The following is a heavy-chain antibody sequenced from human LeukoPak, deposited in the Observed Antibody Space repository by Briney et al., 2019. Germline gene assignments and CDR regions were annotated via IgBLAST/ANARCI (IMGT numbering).Heavy chain of an antibody. CDR3: ARDRRYSGAFDI. CDR1: GFTFSSYS. CDR2: IYSGGST. Sequence: GGSLRLSCAASGFTFSSYSMNWVRQAPGKGLEWVSVIYSGGSTYYADSVKGRFTISRDNSKNTLYLQMNSLRAEDTAVYYCARDRRYSGAFDIWGQGTMVTVSS. J-gene: IGHJ3*02. V-gene: IGHV3-66*01. D-gene: IGHD6-13*01.